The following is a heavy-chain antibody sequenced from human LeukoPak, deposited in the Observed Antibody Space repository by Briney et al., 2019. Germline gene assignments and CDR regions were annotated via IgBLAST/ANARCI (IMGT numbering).Heavy chain of an antibody. Sequence: QPGGSLRLSCAASGFTFDDYAMHWVRQGPGKGLEWVSLISGDGGITYYADSVKGRFTISRDNSKNTLYLQMNSLRAEDTAVYYCAKEFWGDWYFDLWGRGTLVTVSS. J-gene: IGHJ2*01. CDR3: AKEFWGDWYFDL. CDR2: ISGDGGIT. D-gene: IGHD7-27*01. CDR1: GFTFDDYA. V-gene: IGHV3-43*02.